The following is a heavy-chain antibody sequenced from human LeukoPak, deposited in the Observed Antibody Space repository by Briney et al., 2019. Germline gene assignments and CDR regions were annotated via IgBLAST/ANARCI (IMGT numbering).Heavy chain of an antibody. J-gene: IGHJ4*02. Sequence: GGSLRLSCAAPGFTFSSYWMSWVRQAPGKGLEWVANIKQDGSEKYYVDSVKGRFTISRDNAKNSLYLQMNSLRAEDTAVYYCARDTSDYDFWSGYYYYFDYWGQGTLVTVSS. CDR1: GFTFSSYW. V-gene: IGHV3-7*01. D-gene: IGHD3-3*01. CDR2: IKQDGSEK. CDR3: ARDTSDYDFWSGYYYYFDY.